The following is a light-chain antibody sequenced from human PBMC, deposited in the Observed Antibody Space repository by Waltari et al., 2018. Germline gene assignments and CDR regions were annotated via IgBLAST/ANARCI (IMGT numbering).Light chain of an antibody. CDR1: RSDFGHMNH. Sequence: QPALTHPPSVSGPPGQSLTPPSTGTRSDFGHMNHICWYQKHPDKVPKLIIYEVSKRPSGVSDRFSGSKSGNTASLTISGLQAEDEADYYCLSYAATVSFGFGGGTKLTVL. CDR3: LSYAATVSFG. J-gene: IGLJ2*01. CDR2: EVS. V-gene: IGLV2-23*02.